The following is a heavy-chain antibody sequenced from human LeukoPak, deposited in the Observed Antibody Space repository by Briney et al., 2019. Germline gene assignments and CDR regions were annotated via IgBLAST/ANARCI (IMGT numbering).Heavy chain of an antibody. CDR1: GGTFSSYA. CDR2: MNPNSGNT. Sequence: ASVKVSCKASGGTFSSYAINWVRQATGQGLEWMGWMNPNSGNTGYAQKFQGRVTMTRNTSISTAYMELSSLRSEDTAVYYCARDCSSTSCSYWGFDYWGQGTLVAISS. CDR3: ARDCSSTSCSYWGFDY. J-gene: IGHJ4*02. V-gene: IGHV1-8*02. D-gene: IGHD2-2*01.